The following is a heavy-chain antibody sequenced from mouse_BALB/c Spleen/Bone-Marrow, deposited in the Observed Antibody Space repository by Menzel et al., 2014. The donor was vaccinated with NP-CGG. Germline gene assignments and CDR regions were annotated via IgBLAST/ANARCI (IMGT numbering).Heavy chain of an antibody. D-gene: IGHD1-2*01. V-gene: IGHV1-12*01. CDR3: ARRGISTAAWYFDV. Sequence: QSGAELVKPGASVKMSCKASGYTFTSYNMHWVKQTPGQGLEWIGSIYPGNGDTSYNQKSKGKATLTADKSSSTAYMQLSSLASEDSAVYYCARRGISTAAWYFDVWGAGTTVTVSS. J-gene: IGHJ1*01. CDR1: GYTFTSYN. CDR2: IYPGNGDT.